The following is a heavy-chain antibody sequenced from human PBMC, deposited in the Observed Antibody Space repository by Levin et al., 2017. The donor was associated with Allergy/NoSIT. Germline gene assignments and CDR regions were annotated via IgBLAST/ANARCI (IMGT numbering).Heavy chain of an antibody. D-gene: IGHD3-9*01. CDR2: ISRRSSYI. CDR1: TFLFSDYT. CDR3: ARGLKILTTGSLYHNAMDA. Sequence: TGGSLRLSCAASTFLFSDYTMNWVRQAPGKGLEWVASISRRSSYIYYADSVKGRFTISRDNAKNSVSLQMNSLRAEDTAIYYCARGLKILTTGSLYHNAMDAWGQGTTVSVSS. V-gene: IGHV3-21*06. J-gene: IGHJ6*02.